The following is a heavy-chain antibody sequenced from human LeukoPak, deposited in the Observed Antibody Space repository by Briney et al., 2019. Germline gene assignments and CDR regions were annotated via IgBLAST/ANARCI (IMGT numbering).Heavy chain of an antibody. J-gene: IGHJ4*02. Sequence: ASVKVSCKASGYAFISYGISWVRQAPGQGLERMGWISAYNGNTNYAQKLQGRVTMTTDTSTSTAYMELRSLRSDDTAVYYCARAPSGYYFDYWGQGTLVTVSS. CDR1: GYAFISYG. CDR2: ISAYNGNT. V-gene: IGHV1-18*01. D-gene: IGHD5-12*01. CDR3: ARAPSGYYFDY.